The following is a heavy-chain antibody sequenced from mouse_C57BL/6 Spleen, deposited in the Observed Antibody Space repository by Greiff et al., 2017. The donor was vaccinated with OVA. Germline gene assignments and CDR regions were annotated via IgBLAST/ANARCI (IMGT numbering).Heavy chain of an antibody. Sequence: DVKLQESGPELVKPGASVKISCKASGYSFTGYYMNWVKQSPEKSLEWIGEINPSTGGTTYNQKFKAKATLTVDKSSSTAYMQLKSLTSEDSAVYYCAANWDDYWGQGTTLTVSS. V-gene: IGHV1-42*01. CDR3: AANWDDY. J-gene: IGHJ2*01. CDR2: INPSTGGT. CDR1: GYSFTGYY. D-gene: IGHD4-1*01.